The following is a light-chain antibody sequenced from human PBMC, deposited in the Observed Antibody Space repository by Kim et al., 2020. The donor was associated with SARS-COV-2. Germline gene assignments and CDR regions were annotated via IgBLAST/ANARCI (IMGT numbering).Light chain of an antibody. CDR2: YDS. V-gene: IGLV3-21*04. Sequence: SYELTQPPSVSVAPGETARISCGGNDIGSKSVHWYQKKPGQAPVLIISYDSDRPSGIPERFSASNSGNTAALTISRVEAGDEADYYCQAWDSLSDHYVFATGTKVTVL. CDR1: DIGSKS. CDR3: QAWDSLSDHYV. J-gene: IGLJ1*01.